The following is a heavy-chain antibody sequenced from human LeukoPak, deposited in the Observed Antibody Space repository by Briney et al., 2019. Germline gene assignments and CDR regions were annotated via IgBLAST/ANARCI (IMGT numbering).Heavy chain of an antibody. CDR1: GGSISSHY. CDR3: ASSWGVATKVDY. V-gene: IGHV4-59*11. Sequence: SETLSLTCTVSGGSISSHYWSWIRQPPGKGLEWIGYIYYSGSTNYNPSLKSRVTISVDTSKNQFSLKLSSVTAADTAVYYCASSWGVATKVDYWGQGTLVTVPS. D-gene: IGHD5-12*01. CDR2: IYYSGST. J-gene: IGHJ4*02.